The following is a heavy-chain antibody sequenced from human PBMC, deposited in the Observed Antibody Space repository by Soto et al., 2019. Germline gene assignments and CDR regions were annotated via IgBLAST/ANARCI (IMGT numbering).Heavy chain of an antibody. Sequence: QVQLVESGGGVVQPGRSLRLSCAASGFTFSSYGMHWVRQAPGKGLEWVAVIWYDGSNKYYADSVKGRFTISRDNSKNPLYLQMNSLRAEDTAVYYCARESCSGGSCYSLYYFDYWGQGTLVTVSS. CDR3: ARESCSGGSCYSLYYFDY. CDR2: IWYDGSNK. V-gene: IGHV3-33*01. D-gene: IGHD2-15*01. J-gene: IGHJ4*02. CDR1: GFTFSSYG.